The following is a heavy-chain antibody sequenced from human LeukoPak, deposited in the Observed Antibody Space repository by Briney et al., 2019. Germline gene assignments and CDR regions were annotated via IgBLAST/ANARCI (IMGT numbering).Heavy chain of an antibody. J-gene: IGHJ4*02. CDR3: AREFSLVGVPYYFDY. CDR2: IYHSGST. CDR1: GYSISSGYY. Sequence: SETLSLTCTVSGYSISSGYYWGWIRQPPGKGLEWIGSIYHSGSTYYNPSLKSRVTISVDTSKNQFSPKLSSVTAADTAVYYCAREFSLVGVPYYFDYWGQGTLVTVSS. V-gene: IGHV4-38-2*02. D-gene: IGHD1-26*01.